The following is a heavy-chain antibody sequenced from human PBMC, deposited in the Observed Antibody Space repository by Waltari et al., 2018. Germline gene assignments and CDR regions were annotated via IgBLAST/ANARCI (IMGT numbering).Heavy chain of an antibody. J-gene: IGHJ3*02. D-gene: IGHD2-2*01. CDR1: GGSFSGYY. CDR2: INHSGST. V-gene: IGHV4-34*01. Sequence: QVQLQQWGAGLLKPSETLSLTCAVYGGSFSGYYWSWIRQPPGKGLEWIGEINHSGSTNYHPSLKSRVTISVDTSKNQFSLKLSSVTAADTAVYYCARALYCSSTSCFFDIWGQGTMVTVSS. CDR3: ARALYCSSTSCFFDI.